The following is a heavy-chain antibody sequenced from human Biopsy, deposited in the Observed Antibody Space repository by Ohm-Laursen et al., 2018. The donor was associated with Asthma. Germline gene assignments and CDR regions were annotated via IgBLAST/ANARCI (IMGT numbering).Heavy chain of an antibody. V-gene: IGHV1-69*13. Sequence: PSVNVSCKSLGGTFNTYVIGWARQAPGHGLEWMGGIHSVFGTTTYPQKFQDRVTITADDSTSTVYMELSSLRSEDTAVYYCARKAGSCISRTCYSLDFWGQGTLVTVSS. CDR1: GGTFNTYV. D-gene: IGHD2-2*01. CDR2: IHSVFGTT. CDR3: ARKAGSCISRTCYSLDF. J-gene: IGHJ4*02.